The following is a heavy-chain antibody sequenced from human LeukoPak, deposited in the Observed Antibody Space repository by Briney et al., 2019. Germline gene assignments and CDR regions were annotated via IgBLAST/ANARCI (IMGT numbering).Heavy chain of an antibody. CDR3: ASLGYGANDAFDI. J-gene: IGHJ3*02. CDR2: IYYSGST. V-gene: IGHV4-59*01. D-gene: IGHD4-17*01. Sequence: PSETLSLTCTVSGGSISSYYWSWIRQPPGKGLEWIGYIYYSGSTNYNPSLKSRVTISVDTSKNQFSLKLSSVTAADTAVYYCASLGYGANDAFDIWGQGTMVTVSS. CDR1: GGSISSYY.